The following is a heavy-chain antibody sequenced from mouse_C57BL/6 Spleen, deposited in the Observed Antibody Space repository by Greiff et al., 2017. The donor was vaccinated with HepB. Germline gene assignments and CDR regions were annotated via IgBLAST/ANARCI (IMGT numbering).Heavy chain of an antibody. D-gene: IGHD1-1*02. CDR3: ARDLPMGDY. Sequence: QVQLQQPGAELVRPGSSVKLSCKASGYTFTSYWMDWVKQRPGQGLEWIGNIYPSDSETHYNQKFKDKATLTVDKSSSTAYMQLSSLTSEDSAVYYCARDLPMGDYWGQGTTLTVSS. V-gene: IGHV1-61*01. CDR2: IYPSDSET. J-gene: IGHJ2*01. CDR1: GYTFTSYW.